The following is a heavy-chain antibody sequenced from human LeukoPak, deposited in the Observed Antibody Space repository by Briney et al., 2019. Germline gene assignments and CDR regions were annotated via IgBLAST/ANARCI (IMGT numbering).Heavy chain of an antibody. Sequence: TLSLTCTVSGGSISSSGYYWTWIRQHPGKGLEWVAYIHSIGTTYYNPSLKSRATISVDTSRNQFSLNLTSLTAADAAVYYCAKVPRTGDCSPTSCPRYMDVWGKGTTVTVSS. V-gene: IGHV4-31*03. CDR2: IHSIGTT. CDR1: GGSISSSGYY. CDR3: AKVPRTGDCSPTSCPRYMDV. J-gene: IGHJ6*03. D-gene: IGHD2-2*03.